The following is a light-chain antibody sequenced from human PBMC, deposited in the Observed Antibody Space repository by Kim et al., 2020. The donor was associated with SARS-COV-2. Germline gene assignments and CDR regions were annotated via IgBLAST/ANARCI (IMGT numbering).Light chain of an antibody. CDR1: SGHSTYT. J-gene: IGLJ3*02. V-gene: IGLV4-69*01. Sequence: VAPTCTLSSGHSTYTIAWPQQHPEKGPRFLMKLHSDGSHSKGDGIPDRFSGSSSGAERYLTISSLQSEDEADYYCQTWGAGIHWVFGGGTQLTVL. CDR2: LHSDGSH. CDR3: QTWGAGIHWV.